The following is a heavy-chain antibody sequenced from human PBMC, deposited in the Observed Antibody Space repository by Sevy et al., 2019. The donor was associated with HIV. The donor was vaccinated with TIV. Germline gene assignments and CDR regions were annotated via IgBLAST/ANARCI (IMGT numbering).Heavy chain of an antibody. Sequence: ASVKVSCKASGGTFSSYAISWVRQAPGQGLEWMGGIIPIFGTANYAQKFQGRVTITADESTSTAYMELSSLRSEDTAVYYCARAVGGGYCTNGVCYKSRTHFDCWGQGTLVTVSS. CDR3: ARAVGGGYCTNGVCYKSRTHFDC. CDR2: IIPIFGTA. V-gene: IGHV1-69*13. J-gene: IGHJ4*02. D-gene: IGHD2-8*01. CDR1: GGTFSSYA.